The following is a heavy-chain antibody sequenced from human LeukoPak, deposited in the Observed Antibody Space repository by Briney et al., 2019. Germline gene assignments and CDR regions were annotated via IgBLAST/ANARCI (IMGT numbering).Heavy chain of an antibody. Sequence: ASVKVSCKASGGTFSSYAISWVRQAPGQGLEWMGGIIPIFGTANYAQKFQGRVTITTDESTSTAYMELSGLRSEDTAVYYCARGFCSSTSCYGPYNWFDPWGQGTLVTVSS. CDR1: GGTFSSYA. V-gene: IGHV1-69*05. D-gene: IGHD2-2*01. J-gene: IGHJ5*02. CDR3: ARGFCSSTSCYGPYNWFDP. CDR2: IIPIFGTA.